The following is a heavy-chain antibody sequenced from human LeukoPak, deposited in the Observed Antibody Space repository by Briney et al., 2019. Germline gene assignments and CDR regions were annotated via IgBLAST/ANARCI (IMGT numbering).Heavy chain of an antibody. CDR3: AREGSTVTTGAFDI. D-gene: IGHD4-17*01. J-gene: IGHJ3*02. CDR2: ISAYNGNT. V-gene: IGHV1-18*01. CDR1: GYTFTSYG. Sequence: ATVKVSCKASGYTFTSYGISWVRQAPGQGLEWMGWISAYNGNTNYAQKLQGRVTMTTDTSTSTAYMELRSLRSDDTAVYYCAREGSTVTTGAFDIWGQGTMVTVSS.